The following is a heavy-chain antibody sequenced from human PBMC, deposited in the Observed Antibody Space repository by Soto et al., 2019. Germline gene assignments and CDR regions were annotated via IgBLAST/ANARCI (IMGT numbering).Heavy chain of an antibody. V-gene: IGHV4-34*01. J-gene: IGHJ3*02. CDR1: GLSFSGYY. CDR3: ARDERYYDILTGYYKRGAFDI. D-gene: IGHD3-9*01. CDR2: INHSGGT. Sequence: SETLSLTCAFYGLSFSGYYWSWIRQPPGKGLEWIGEINHSGGTNYNPSLKSRVTISVDTSKNQFSLKLSSVTAADTAVYYCARDERYYDILTGYYKRGAFDIWGQGTMVTVSS.